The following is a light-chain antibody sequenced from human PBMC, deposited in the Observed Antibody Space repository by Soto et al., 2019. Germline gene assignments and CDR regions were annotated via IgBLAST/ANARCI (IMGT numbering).Light chain of an antibody. CDR2: GAS. Sequence: EIVMTQSPATLSVSPGERATLSCRASQSVSSNLAWYQQKPGQAPRLLIYGASTRATGIPARFSGSGSGTEFTLTISSLQSEDFAVYYCQQYNNWDRTCGQWTKVEIK. CDR1: QSVSSN. CDR3: QQYNNWDRT. V-gene: IGKV3-15*01. J-gene: IGKJ1*01.